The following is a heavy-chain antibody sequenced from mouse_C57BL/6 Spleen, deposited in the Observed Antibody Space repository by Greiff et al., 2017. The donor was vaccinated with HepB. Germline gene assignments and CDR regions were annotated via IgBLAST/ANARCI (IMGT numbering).Heavy chain of an antibody. D-gene: IGHD1-3*01. J-gene: IGHJ4*01. CDR1: GYTFTSYW. Sequence: QVQLQQSGAELVKPGASVKLSCKASGYTFTSYWMHWVKQRPGQGLEWIGMIHPNSGSTNYNEKFKSKATLTVDKSSSTAYMQLSSLTSEDSAVYYCARDDYGSSPSYAMDYWGQGTSVTVSS. CDR2: IHPNSGST. CDR3: ARDDYGSSPSYAMDY. V-gene: IGHV1-64*01.